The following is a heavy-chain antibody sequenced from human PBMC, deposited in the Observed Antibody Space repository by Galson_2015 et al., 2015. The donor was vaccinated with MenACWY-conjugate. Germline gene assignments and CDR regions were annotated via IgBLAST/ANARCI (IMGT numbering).Heavy chain of an antibody. Sequence: SLRLSCAASGVSVSSNFMPWVRQAPGTGLEWVSVIYSDALGATTHYSDSVKGRFTSSRDNSKNTLYLQMNSLRVEDTAVYYCAREGRHVGSYSDLDYWGQGTLVTVSS. CDR3: AREGRHVGSYSDLDY. CDR1: GVSVSSNF. CDR2: IYSDALGATT. J-gene: IGHJ4*02. V-gene: IGHV3-53*01. D-gene: IGHD1-26*01.